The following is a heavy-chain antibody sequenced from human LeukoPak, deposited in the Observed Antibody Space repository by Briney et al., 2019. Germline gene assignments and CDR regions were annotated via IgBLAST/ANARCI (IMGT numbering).Heavy chain of an antibody. Sequence: GGSLRLSCAASGFTFSSYSMNWVRQAPGKGLEWVSYISSSSSTIYYADSVKGRFTISRDNAKNSLYLQMNSLRAEDTAVYYCARGRYSGSYRYFDYWGQGTLVTVSS. V-gene: IGHV3-48*04. CDR1: GFTFSSYS. J-gene: IGHJ4*02. D-gene: IGHD1-26*01. CDR3: ARGRYSGSYRYFDY. CDR2: ISSSSSTI.